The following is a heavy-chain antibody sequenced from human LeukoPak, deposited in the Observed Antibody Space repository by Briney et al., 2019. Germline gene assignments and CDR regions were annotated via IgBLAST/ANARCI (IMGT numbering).Heavy chain of an antibody. Sequence: ASVKVSCKASGYTFTSYDINWVRQATRHRLEWRGWMNPNSGNTGYAQTFQGRVTMTRNTSISTAYMELSSLRSEDTAVYYCARTPVVPAATHRDGMDVWGQGTTVTVSS. J-gene: IGHJ6*02. CDR1: GYTFTSYD. CDR3: ARTPVVPAATHRDGMDV. V-gene: IGHV1-8*01. D-gene: IGHD2-2*01. CDR2: MNPNSGNT.